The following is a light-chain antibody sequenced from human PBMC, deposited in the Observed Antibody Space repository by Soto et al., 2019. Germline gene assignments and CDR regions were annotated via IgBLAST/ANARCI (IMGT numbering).Light chain of an antibody. CDR2: GAS. Sequence: IVLTHSAGTLSFSPGEIATLSFRASQTVSSSFLACYQQKPGQAPRLFIYGASSRATGIPDRFSGSGSGTDFTLTTGRLEPEDFAVYYCQQYGTLPITFGQGTRLEIK. J-gene: IGKJ5*01. V-gene: IGKV3-20*01. CDR3: QQYGTLPIT. CDR1: QTVSSSF.